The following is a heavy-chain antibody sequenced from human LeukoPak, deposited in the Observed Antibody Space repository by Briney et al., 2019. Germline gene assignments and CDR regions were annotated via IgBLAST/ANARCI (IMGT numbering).Heavy chain of an antibody. Sequence: GSLRLSCAASGFTFSSYTMTWVRQAPGKGLEWIGYIYYSGSTNYNPSLKSRVTISVDTSKNQFSLKLSSVTAADTAVYYCARVDCSSTSCYLDYWGQGTLVIVSS. CDR1: GFTFSSYT. J-gene: IGHJ4*02. CDR3: ARVDCSSTSCYLDY. CDR2: IYYSGST. D-gene: IGHD2-2*01. V-gene: IGHV4-59*01.